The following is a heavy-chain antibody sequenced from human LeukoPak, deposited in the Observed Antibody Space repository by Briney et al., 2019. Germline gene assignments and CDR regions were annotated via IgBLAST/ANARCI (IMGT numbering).Heavy chain of an antibody. Sequence: GGSLRLSCAASGFTFSSYTMSWVRQAPGKGLEWVSTITTSDGNTYYADSVKGRFTVSRDNSKNTLFLQMNSLRAEDTAVYYCAKDYYDSSGWQTKDAFDIWGQGTMVTVSS. CDR3: AKDYYDSSGWQTKDAFDI. CDR2: ITTSDGNT. J-gene: IGHJ3*02. V-gene: IGHV3-23*01. D-gene: IGHD3-22*01. CDR1: GFTFSSYT.